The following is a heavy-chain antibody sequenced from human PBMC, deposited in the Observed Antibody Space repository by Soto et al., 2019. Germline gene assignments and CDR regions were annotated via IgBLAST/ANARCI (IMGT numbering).Heavy chain of an antibody. CDR1: GFTFSSYS. CDR3: ARELEYSSSPDYFDY. V-gene: IGHV3-21*01. D-gene: IGHD6-6*01. J-gene: IGHJ4*02. CDR2: ISSSSSYI. Sequence: GSLRLSCAASGFTFSSYSMNWVRQAPGKGLEWVSSISSSSSYIYYADSVKGRFTISRDNAKNSLYLQMNSLRAEDTAVYYCARELEYSSSPDYFDYWGQGTLVTVSS.